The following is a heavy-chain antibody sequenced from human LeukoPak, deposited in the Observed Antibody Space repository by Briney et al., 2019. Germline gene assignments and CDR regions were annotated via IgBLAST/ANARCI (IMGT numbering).Heavy chain of an antibody. CDR2: INTNTGNP. CDR3: ARFLVSVWYRDFFY. Sequence: ASVKVSCKASGYTFTSYAMNWVRQAPGQGLEWMGWINTNTGNPTYAQGFTGRFVFSLDTSVSTAYLQISSLKAEDTAVYYCARFLVSVWYRDFFYWGQGTLVTVSS. V-gene: IGHV7-4-1*02. CDR1: GYTFTSYA. J-gene: IGHJ4*02. D-gene: IGHD6-19*01.